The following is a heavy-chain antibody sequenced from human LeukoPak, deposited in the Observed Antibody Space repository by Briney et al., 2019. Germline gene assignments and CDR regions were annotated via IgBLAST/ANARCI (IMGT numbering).Heavy chain of an antibody. CDR1: GGSISSYY. V-gene: IGHV4-59*01. J-gene: IGHJ4*02. CDR2: IYYSGST. Sequence: SETLSLTCTVSGGSISSYYWSWIRQPPGKGLEWIGYIYYSGSTSYNPSLKSRVTISVDTSKNQFSLKLSSVTAADTAVYYCAISVAGYSSSWTGNFDYWGQGTLVTVSS. D-gene: IGHD6-13*01. CDR3: AISVAGYSSSWTGNFDY.